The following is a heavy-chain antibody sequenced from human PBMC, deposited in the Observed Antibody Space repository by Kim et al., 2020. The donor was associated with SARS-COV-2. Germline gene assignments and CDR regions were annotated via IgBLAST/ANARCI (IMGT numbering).Heavy chain of an antibody. Sequence: YADSVKGRFAISRDNSKNTLYLQMNSRRAEDTAVYYCARLMVRGVIGDYWGQGTLVTVSS. D-gene: IGHD3-10*01. J-gene: IGHJ4*02. CDR3: ARLMVRGVIGDY. V-gene: IGHV3-30*09.